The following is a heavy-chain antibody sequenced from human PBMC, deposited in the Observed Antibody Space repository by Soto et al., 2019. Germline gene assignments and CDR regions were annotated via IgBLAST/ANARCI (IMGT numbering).Heavy chain of an antibody. CDR1: GGTFSSYA. V-gene: IGHV1-69*12. CDR2: IIPIFGAA. J-gene: IGHJ5*02. D-gene: IGHD6-13*01. CDR3: ARVVAAAGTHWFDP. Sequence: QVQLVQSGAEVKKPGSSVKVSCKASGGTFSSYAISWVRQAPGQGLEWMGGIIPIFGAANYAQKFQGRVTITADESTSTAYMELSSQRSEDTAVYYCARVVAAAGTHWFDPWGQGTLVTVSS.